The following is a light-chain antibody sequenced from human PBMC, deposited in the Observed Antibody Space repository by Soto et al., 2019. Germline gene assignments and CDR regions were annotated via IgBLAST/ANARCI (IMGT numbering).Light chain of an antibody. CDR1: RSDVGGYNY. V-gene: IGLV2-11*01. CDR2: DVT. CDR3: CSYGGGKTPLV. Sequence: QLVLTQPRSVSGSPGQSVAISCTGSRSDVGGYNYVSWYQQHPGIAPKLIIYDVTKRPSGVPGRFSGSKSGNTASLTISGLQAEDEADYYCCSYGGGKTPLVFGGGTKLTVL. J-gene: IGLJ2*01.